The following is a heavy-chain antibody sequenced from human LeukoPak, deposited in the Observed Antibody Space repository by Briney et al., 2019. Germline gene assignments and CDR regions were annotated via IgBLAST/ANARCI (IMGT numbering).Heavy chain of an antibody. CDR1: GFPFSSYA. D-gene: IGHD3-10*01. V-gene: IGHV3-23*01. Sequence: GGSLRLSCAASGFPFSSYAMSWVRQAPGKGLEWVSTISNSDDSTYYADSVKGRFTISRDNSENTLFLRMNSLRAEDTAVYYCARVSYGSGSYYSGYWGQGTLVTVSS. J-gene: IGHJ4*02. CDR3: ARVSYGSGSYYSGY. CDR2: ISNSDDST.